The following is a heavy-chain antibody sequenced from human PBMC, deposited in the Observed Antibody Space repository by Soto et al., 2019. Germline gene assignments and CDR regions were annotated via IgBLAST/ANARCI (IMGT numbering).Heavy chain of an antibody. CDR1: GYTFTTYG. D-gene: IGHD2-21*02. J-gene: IGHJ4*02. CDR3: ARDRKSYCAGDCYSYYFDY. V-gene: IGHV1-18*01. CDR2: INTANGNT. Sequence: QVQLVQSGAEVKKPGASVKVSCKASGYTFTTYGISWVRQAPGQGLEWMGWINTANGNTNFAQNFQGRVTMTTDTSTTTAYMELRSLRSDDTAVYYCARDRKSYCAGDCYSYYFDYWGQGSLVTVSS.